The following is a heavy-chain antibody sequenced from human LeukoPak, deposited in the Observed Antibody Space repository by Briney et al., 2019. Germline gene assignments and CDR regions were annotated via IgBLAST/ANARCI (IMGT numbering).Heavy chain of an antibody. CDR1: GGSTSGGNYY. J-gene: IGHJ4*02. D-gene: IGHD6-19*01. V-gene: IGHV4-39*07. Sequence: SETLSLTCIVSGGSTSGGNYYWGWIRRPPGKGLEWIGGISSSGNTYYNPSLKSRVTISVDTSKNQFSLKLSSVTAADTAVYYCARGEYSSGWYFRFDYWGQGTLVTVSS. CDR3: ARGEYSSGWYFRFDY. CDR2: ISSSGNT.